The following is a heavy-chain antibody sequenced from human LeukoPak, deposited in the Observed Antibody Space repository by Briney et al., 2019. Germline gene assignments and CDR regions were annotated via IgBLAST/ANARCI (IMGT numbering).Heavy chain of an antibody. D-gene: IGHD3-3*01. Sequence: SETLSLTCTVSGGSISSSSYYWGWIRQPPGKGLGWIGSIYYSGSTYYNPSLKSRVTISVDTSKNQFSLKLSSVTAADTAVYYCASRFWSGYYYNWFDPWGQGTLVTVSS. CDR2: IYYSGST. V-gene: IGHV4-39*01. CDR3: ASRFWSGYYYNWFDP. J-gene: IGHJ5*02. CDR1: GGSISSSSYY.